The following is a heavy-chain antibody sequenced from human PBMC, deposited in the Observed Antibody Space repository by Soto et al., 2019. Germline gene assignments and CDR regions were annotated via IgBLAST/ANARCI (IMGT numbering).Heavy chain of an antibody. J-gene: IGHJ6*03. Sequence: QVQLQESGPGLVKPSGTLSLTCAVSSGSISSSNWWSWVRQPPGKGLEWIGEIYHSGSTNYNPSLQSRVTILVDKSKNQFSLKLSSVTAADTAVYYCARGARVSTSCYEGICYYYYYMDVWGKGTTVTVSS. D-gene: IGHD2-2*01. CDR3: ARGARVSTSCYEGICYYYYYMDV. V-gene: IGHV4-4*02. CDR1: SGSISSSNW. CDR2: IYHSGST.